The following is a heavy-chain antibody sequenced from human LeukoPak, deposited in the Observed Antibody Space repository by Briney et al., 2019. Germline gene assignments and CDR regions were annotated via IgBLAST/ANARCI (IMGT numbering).Heavy chain of an antibody. CDR2: ISGSGGST. V-gene: IGHV3-23*01. Sequence: GKSLRLSCAASGFTFSSYAMSWDRQAPGKVLEWVSAISGSGGSTYYADSVKGRFTISRDNSKNTLYLQMNSLRAEDTAVYYCAKDPGGIAALWGQGTLVTVSS. CDR3: AKDPGGIAAL. CDR1: GFTFSSYA. J-gene: IGHJ4*02. D-gene: IGHD6-6*01.